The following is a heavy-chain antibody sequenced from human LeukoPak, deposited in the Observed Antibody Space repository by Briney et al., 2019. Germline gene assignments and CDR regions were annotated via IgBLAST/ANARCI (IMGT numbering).Heavy chain of an antibody. CDR1: GFTPSNYA. CDR2: ISYDGTNK. V-gene: IGHV3-30*04. D-gene: IGHD1-20*01. Sequence: PGRSLRLSCAASGFTPSNYAMHWVRQAPGKGLEWVAVISYDGTNKFYADSVKGRFTISRDNSKNTLYLQMNSLRAEDTAVYYCARDLTITGTTWDADYWGQGTLVTVSS. CDR3: ARDLTITGTTWDADY. J-gene: IGHJ4*02.